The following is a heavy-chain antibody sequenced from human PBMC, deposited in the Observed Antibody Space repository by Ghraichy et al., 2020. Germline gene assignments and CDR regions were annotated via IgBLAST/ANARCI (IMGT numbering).Heavy chain of an antibody. CDR3: AKDYGCSGGSCYPEYFQH. V-gene: IGHV3-30*02. D-gene: IGHD2-15*01. J-gene: IGHJ1*01. CDR1: GFTFSSYG. Sequence: LSLTCAASGFTFSSYGMHWVRQAPGKGLEWVAFIRYDGSNKYYADSVKGRFTISRDNSKNTLYLQMNSLRAEDTAVYYCAKDYGCSGGSCYPEYFQHWGQGTLVTVSS. CDR2: IRYDGSNK.